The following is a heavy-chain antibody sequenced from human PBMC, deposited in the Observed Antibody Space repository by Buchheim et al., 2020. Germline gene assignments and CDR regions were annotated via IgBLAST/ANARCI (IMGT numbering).Heavy chain of an antibody. Sequence: QLQLQESGPGLVKPSETLSLTCTVSGGSISSSSYYWGWIRQPPGEGLEWIGSIYYSGSTYYNPSLKSRVTISVDTSKNQFSLKLSSVTAADTAVYYCARQKSSGWFDPWGQGTL. CDR2: IYYSGST. D-gene: IGHD1-26*01. CDR1: GGSISSSSYY. V-gene: IGHV4-39*01. CDR3: ARQKSSGWFDP. J-gene: IGHJ5*02.